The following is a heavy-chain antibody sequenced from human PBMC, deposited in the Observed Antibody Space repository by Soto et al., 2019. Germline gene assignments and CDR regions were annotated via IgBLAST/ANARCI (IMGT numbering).Heavy chain of an antibody. CDR3: ANISSPYYY. V-gene: IGHV3-7*02. J-gene: IGHJ4*02. Sequence: EVPLVESGGGLVQPGGSLRLSCAASGLTFSSYWMSWVRQAPGKGLEWVANIKQDGSEKHYVDSVKGRFTISRDNAKNFLYLQMNSLSADDTAVYYCANISSPYYYWGQGTLVTVSS. CDR2: IKQDGSEK. D-gene: IGHD2-15*01. CDR1: GLTFSSYW.